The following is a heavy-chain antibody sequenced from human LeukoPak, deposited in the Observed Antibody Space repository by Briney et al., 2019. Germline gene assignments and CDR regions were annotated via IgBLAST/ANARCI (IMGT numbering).Heavy chain of an antibody. CDR2: TYYRSKWFN. J-gene: IGHJ3*02. Sequence: SQTLSLTCDISGDSVSTNNGAWHWLRQSPSRGLEWLGRTYYRSKWFNDYALSVKSRVSINPDTSKNQFSLQLNSVTPEDTAVYYCARSFTTSAGAFDIWGQGTMVTVSS. D-gene: IGHD1-1*01. V-gene: IGHV6-1*01. CDR1: GDSVSTNNGA. CDR3: ARSFTTSAGAFDI.